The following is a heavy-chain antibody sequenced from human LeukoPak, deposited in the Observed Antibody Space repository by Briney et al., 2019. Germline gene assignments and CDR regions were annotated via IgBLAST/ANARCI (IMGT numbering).Heavy chain of an antibody. Sequence: GGSLRLSCAASGFTFSDYYMSWIRQAPGKGLERVSYISSSGSTIYYADSVKGRFTISSDNAKNSPYLQMNSLRAEDTAVYYCARTDSSSSFGSVDYWGQGTLVTVSS. CDR1: GFTFSDYY. CDR3: ARTDSSSSFGSVDY. D-gene: IGHD6-6*01. J-gene: IGHJ4*02. CDR2: ISSSGSTI. V-gene: IGHV3-11*01.